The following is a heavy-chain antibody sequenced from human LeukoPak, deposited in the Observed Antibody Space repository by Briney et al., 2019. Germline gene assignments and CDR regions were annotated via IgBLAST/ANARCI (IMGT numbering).Heavy chain of an antibody. CDR1: GYTFTSYH. CDR2: INPSGGGS. CDR3: ARQGALVKGIDY. D-gene: IGHD6-13*01. Sequence: ASVTVSCTASGYTFTSYHMHWVRQAPGQGLEWMGIINPSGGGSSSPQKFQGRVTMTRDTSISTVYMELSRLRSDDTAVYYCARQGALVKGIDYWGQGTLVTVSS. V-gene: IGHV1-46*01. J-gene: IGHJ4*02.